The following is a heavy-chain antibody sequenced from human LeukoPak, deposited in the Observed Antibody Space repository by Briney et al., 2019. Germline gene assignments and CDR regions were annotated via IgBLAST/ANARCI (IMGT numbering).Heavy chain of an antibody. D-gene: IGHD3-10*01. V-gene: IGHV4-34*01. J-gene: IGHJ4*02. Sequence: SETLSLTCAVYGGSFSGYYWSWIRQPPGKGLEWIGEINHSESTNYNPSLKSRVTISVDTSKNQFSLKLSSVTAADTAVYYCARGFPRYYGSGSSVYFDYWGQGTLVTVSS. CDR2: INHSEST. CDR3: ARGFPRYYGSGSSVYFDY. CDR1: GGSFSGYY.